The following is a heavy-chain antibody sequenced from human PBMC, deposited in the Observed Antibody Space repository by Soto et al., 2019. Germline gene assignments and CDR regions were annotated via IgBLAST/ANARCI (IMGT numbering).Heavy chain of an antibody. J-gene: IGHJ6*02. V-gene: IGHV4-59*01. Sequence: PSETLSLTCTVSGGSISSYYWSWIRQPPGKGLEWIGYIYYSGSTNYNPSLKSRVTISVDTSKNQFSLKLSSVTAADTAVYYCARAYCSSTSCPYYYYYGMDVWDQGTTVTVSS. CDR1: GGSISSYY. D-gene: IGHD2-2*01. CDR3: ARAYCSSTSCPYYYYYGMDV. CDR2: IYYSGST.